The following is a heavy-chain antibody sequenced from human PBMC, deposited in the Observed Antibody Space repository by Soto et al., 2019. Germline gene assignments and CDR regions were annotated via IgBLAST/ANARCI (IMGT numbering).Heavy chain of an antibody. D-gene: IGHD3-3*01. Sequence: AETLSLTCAVYGGSFSGYYWSWIRQPPGKGLEWIGEINHSGSTNYNPSLKSRVTISVYTSKNQFSLKLSYVTAADTAVYYCARSGAGVLRFFGNTTRGWSERWGQGTLVSGSS. CDR2: INHSGST. V-gene: IGHV4-34*01. CDR3: ARSGAGVLRFFGNTTRGWSER. CDR1: GGSFSGYY. J-gene: IGHJ4*02.